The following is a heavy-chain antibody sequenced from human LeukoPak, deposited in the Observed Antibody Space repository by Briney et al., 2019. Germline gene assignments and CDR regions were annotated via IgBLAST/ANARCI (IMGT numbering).Heavy chain of an antibody. CDR2: ISSSSSHI. CDR3: AREGFLWFGELLFDY. V-gene: IGHV3-21*01. CDR1: GFTFSSYS. D-gene: IGHD3-10*01. J-gene: IGHJ4*02. Sequence: GGSLRLSCAASGFTFSSYSMNWVRQAPGKGLEWVSSISSSSSHIYYADSVKGRFTISRDNAKNSLYLQMNSLRAEDTAVYYCAREGFLWFGELLFDYWGQGTLVTVSS.